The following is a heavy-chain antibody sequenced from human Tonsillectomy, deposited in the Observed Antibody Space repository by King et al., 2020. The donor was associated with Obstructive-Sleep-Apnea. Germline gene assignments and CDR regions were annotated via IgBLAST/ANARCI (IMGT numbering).Heavy chain of an antibody. CDR2: MNPNSGNT. CDR3: ARVGRYGDYFDY. J-gene: IGHJ4*02. CDR1: GYTFTSYD. Sequence: VQLVESGAEVKKPGASVKVSCKASGYTFTSYDVNWVRQATGQGLEWMGWMNPNSGNTGYEQKFQGRVTMTRNTSISTAYMGLSSLRSEDTAVYYCARVGRYGDYFDYWGQGTLVTVSS. D-gene: IGHD4-17*01. V-gene: IGHV1-8*01.